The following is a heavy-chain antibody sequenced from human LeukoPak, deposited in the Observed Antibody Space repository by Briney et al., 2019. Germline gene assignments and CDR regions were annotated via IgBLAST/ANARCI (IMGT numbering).Heavy chain of an antibody. Sequence: GGSLRLSRAAPGFTVSSNYRNWVCHAPGKGLEWVSVIYSGGSTYYADSVKGRFTISRDNSNNTLYLQMNSLRVEDTAVYYCARRDDYWGQGTLVTVSS. CDR2: IYSGGST. V-gene: IGHV3-53*01. J-gene: IGHJ4*02. CDR3: ARRDDY. CDR1: GFTVSSNY.